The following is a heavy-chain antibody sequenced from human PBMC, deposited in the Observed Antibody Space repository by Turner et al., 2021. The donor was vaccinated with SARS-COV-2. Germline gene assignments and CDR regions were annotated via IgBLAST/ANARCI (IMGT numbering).Heavy chain of an antibody. D-gene: IGHD6-13*01. J-gene: IGHJ5*02. Sequence: QVQLVESGGGVVQPARSLRLSCAASAFTFSSYSMHWVRQAPGKGLEWVAVISYDGSYKYYADSVKGRFTISRDNSKNTLYLQMNSLRAEDTAVYYCARARNYSSSWYGVDVPFDPWGQGTLVTVSS. CDR1: AFTFSSYS. CDR2: ISYDGSYK. V-gene: IGHV3-30-3*01. CDR3: ARARNYSSSWYGVDVPFDP.